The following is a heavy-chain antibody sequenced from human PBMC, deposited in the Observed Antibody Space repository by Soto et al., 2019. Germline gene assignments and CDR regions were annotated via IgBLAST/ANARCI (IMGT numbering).Heavy chain of an antibody. CDR2: IYYSGST. Sequence: SETLSLTCTVSGGSISSGGYYWSWIRQHPGKGLEWIGYIYYSGSTYYNPSLKSRVTISVDTSKNQFSLKLSSVTAADTAVYYCARTVYAIYYNWFDPWGQGTLVTVSS. J-gene: IGHJ5*02. CDR1: GGSISSGGYY. V-gene: IGHV4-31*03. CDR3: ARTVYAIYYNWFDP. D-gene: IGHD2-8*01.